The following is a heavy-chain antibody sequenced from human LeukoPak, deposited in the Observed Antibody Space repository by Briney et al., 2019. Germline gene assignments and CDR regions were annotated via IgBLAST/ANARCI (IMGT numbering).Heavy chain of an antibody. J-gene: IGHJ5*02. CDR1: GFTFSNYG. Sequence: GGSLRLSCAASGFTFSNYGMHWVRQAPGKGLEWVAFIRYDGTNKFYGDSVKGRFTISRDNSKNTLDLQMNSLRTEDTAVYYCAKEDGYYDSCLWTWGQGTLVTVSS. V-gene: IGHV3-30*02. D-gene: IGHD3-22*01. CDR2: IRYDGTNK. CDR3: AKEDGYYDSCLWT.